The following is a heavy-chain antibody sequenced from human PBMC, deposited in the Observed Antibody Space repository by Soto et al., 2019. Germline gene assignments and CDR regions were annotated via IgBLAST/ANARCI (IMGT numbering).Heavy chain of an antibody. Sequence: SVTVSCKSSVCTFSSYTISWVRQAPGQGLEWMGRIIPILGIANYAQKFQGRVTITADKSTSTAYMELSSLRSEDTAVYYCASGIAAAGNGYWGQGTLVTVSS. CDR3: ASGIAAAGNGY. CDR2: IIPILGIA. V-gene: IGHV1-69*02. J-gene: IGHJ4*02. CDR1: VCTFSSYT. D-gene: IGHD6-13*01.